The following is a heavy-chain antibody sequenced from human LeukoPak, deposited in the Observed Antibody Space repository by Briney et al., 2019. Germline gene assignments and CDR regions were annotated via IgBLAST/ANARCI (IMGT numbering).Heavy chain of an antibody. CDR2: ISGSGGGT. J-gene: IGHJ4*02. D-gene: IGHD5-24*01. Sequence: PGGSLRLSCAASGFTFSSYAMSWVRQAPGKGLEWVSAISGSGGGTYYGDSVKGRFTISRENSKNTLYLQMNSLRAEDTAVYFCARDGYNSYNYWGQGTLVTVSS. V-gene: IGHV3-23*01. CDR3: ARDGYNSYNY. CDR1: GFTFSSYA.